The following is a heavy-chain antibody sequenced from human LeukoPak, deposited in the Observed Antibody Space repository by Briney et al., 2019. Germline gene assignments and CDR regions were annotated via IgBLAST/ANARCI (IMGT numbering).Heavy chain of an antibody. V-gene: IGHV4-31*03. CDR1: GGSVASASYY. J-gene: IGHJ4*02. D-gene: IGHD5-12*01. CDR3: ARYSGYDAHFDY. Sequence: SETLSLTCTVYGGSVASASYYWSWIRQHPGRGLEWIGYIHSSGSAYYNPSLRSRVTISVDTSNNQFSLNLSSLTAADTAVYYCARYSGYDAHFDYWGQGTLVTVSS. CDR2: IHSSGSA.